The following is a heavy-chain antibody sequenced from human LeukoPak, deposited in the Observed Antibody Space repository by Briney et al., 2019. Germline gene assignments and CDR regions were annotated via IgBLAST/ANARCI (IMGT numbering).Heavy chain of an antibody. CDR3: GVPAAPYYYYYIDV. CDR2: IRYDGSNK. J-gene: IGHJ6*03. Sequence: GGSLRLSCAASGFTFSSYGIHWVRQAPGKGLEWVAFIRYDGSNKYYADSVKGRFTISRDNSKNTLYLQMNNLRAEDTAVYYAGVPAAPYYYYYIDVWGKGTTVTVSS. V-gene: IGHV3-30*02. D-gene: IGHD2-2*01. CDR1: GFTFSSYG.